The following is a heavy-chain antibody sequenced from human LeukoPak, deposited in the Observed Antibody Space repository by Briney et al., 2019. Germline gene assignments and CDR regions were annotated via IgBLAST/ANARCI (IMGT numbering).Heavy chain of an antibody. CDR2: INPSGGST. D-gene: IGHD3-10*01. V-gene: IGHV1-46*01. CDR3: ARADGSGSYYSPWGFDP. CDR1: GYTFTSYY. Sequence: ASVKVSCKASGYTFTSYYMHWVRQAPGQGPEWMGIINPSGGSTSCAQKFQGRVTMTRDTSTSTVYMALSSLRSEDTAVFYCARADGSGSYYSPWGFDPWGQGTLVTVSS. J-gene: IGHJ5*02.